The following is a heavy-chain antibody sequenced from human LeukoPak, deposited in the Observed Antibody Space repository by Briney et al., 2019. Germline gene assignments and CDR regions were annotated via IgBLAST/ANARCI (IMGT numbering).Heavy chain of an antibody. CDR1: GYTFTSYG. V-gene: IGHV1-18*01. CDR2: ISAYNGHT. Sequence: PGASVKVSCKASGYTFTSYGIGWVRQAPGQGLEWMGWISAYNGHTNYAQKLQGRVTMTTDTSTSTAYMELRSLRSDDTAVYYCARVSRLDFQLRHAFHIWGQGTMVTVSS. D-gene: IGHD3-3*01. CDR3: ARVSRLDFQLRHAFHI. J-gene: IGHJ3*02.